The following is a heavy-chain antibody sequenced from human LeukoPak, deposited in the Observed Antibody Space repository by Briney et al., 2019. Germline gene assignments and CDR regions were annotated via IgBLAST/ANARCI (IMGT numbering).Heavy chain of an antibody. CDR1: GFTFSSYS. D-gene: IGHD3-22*01. CDR2: ISSSSSTI. CDR3: ASCRSITMIVVVITRTNRVY. Sequence: PGGSLRLSCAASGFTFSSYSMNWVRQAPGKGLEWVSYISSSSSTIYYADSVKGRFTISRDNAKNSLYLQMNSLRAEDTAVYYCASCRSITMIVVVITRTNRVYWGQGTLVTVSS. J-gene: IGHJ4*02. V-gene: IGHV3-48*01.